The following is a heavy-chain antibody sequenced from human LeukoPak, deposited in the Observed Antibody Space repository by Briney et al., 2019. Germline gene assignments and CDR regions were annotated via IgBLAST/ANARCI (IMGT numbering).Heavy chain of an antibody. Sequence: GGSLRLSCAASGFTFSSYDMHWVRQATGKGLEWVSAIGTAGDTYYPGSVKGRFTISRENAKNSLYLQMNSLRAGDTAVYYCARAGYDSSGYYYDDWGQGTLVTVSS. CDR1: GFTFSSYD. J-gene: IGHJ4*02. D-gene: IGHD3-22*01. V-gene: IGHV3-13*01. CDR3: ARAGYDSSGYYYDD. CDR2: IGTAGDT.